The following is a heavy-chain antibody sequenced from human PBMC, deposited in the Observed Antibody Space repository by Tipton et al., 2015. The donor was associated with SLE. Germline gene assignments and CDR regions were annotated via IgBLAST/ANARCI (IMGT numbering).Heavy chain of an antibody. D-gene: IGHD6-19*01. J-gene: IGHJ4*02. CDR3: ARGQHRSGWY. CDR2: INHSGST. CDR1: GGSFSGYY. V-gene: IGHV4-34*01. Sequence: TLSLTCEVYGGSFSGYYWSWIRQPPGKGLEWIGEINHSGSTNYNPSLKSRVTISVDTSKNQFSLKLSSVTAADTAVYYCARGQHRSGWYWGQGTLVTVSS.